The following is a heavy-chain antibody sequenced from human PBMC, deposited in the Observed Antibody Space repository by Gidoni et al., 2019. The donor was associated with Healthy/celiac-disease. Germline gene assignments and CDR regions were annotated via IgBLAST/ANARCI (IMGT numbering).Heavy chain of an antibody. CDR3: ASRVISYDFWSGYPRDYYYGMDV. CDR1: GSTFSSYA. J-gene: IGHJ6*02. V-gene: IGHV1-69*01. D-gene: IGHD3-3*01. CDR2: IIPICGTA. Sequence: QVQLVQSGAEVKKPGSSVKVSCTASGSTFSSYAISCVRQAPGQGLEWMGGIIPICGTANYAQKFQGRVTITADESTSTAYMELSSLRSEDTAVDYCASRVISYDFWSGYPRDYYYGMDVWGQGTTVTVSS.